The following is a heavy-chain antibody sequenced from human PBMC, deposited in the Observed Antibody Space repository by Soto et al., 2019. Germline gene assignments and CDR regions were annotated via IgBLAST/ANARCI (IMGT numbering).Heavy chain of an antibody. CDR3: AKDQGDIAMLNFDY. J-gene: IGHJ4*02. D-gene: IGHD5-18*01. CDR1: GFTFSRYG. CDR2: IIGSGTAT. Sequence: GGSLRLSCAASGFTFSRYGMSWVRQAPGKGLEWVSGIIGSGTATYYADSVKGRFTISRDNSRNTLYLQMNSLRAEDTAMYYCAKDQGDIAMLNFDYWGQGSLVTVSS. V-gene: IGHV3-23*01.